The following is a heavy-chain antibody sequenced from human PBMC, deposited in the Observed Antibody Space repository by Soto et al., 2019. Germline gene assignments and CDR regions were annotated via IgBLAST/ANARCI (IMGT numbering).Heavy chain of an antibody. Sequence: QVQLVQSGAEVKKPGSSVKVSCKASGGTFSSYAIDWVRQAPGQGLEWMGGIIPIFGTADYAQKFQGRATITADESTSPAYMELSSLRSEDTAGYYCARGQTGGGWGYYFDYWGQGTMAPVSS. CDR1: GGTFSSYA. CDR3: ARGQTGGGWGYYFDY. V-gene: IGHV1-69*12. J-gene: IGHJ4*02. D-gene: IGHD3-16*01. CDR2: IIPIFGTA.